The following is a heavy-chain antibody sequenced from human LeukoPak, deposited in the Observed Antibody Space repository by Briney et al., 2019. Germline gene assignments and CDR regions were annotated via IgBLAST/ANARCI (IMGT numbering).Heavy chain of an antibody. D-gene: IGHD4-17*01. Sequence: GGSLRLSCAASGFTFSNAWMSWVRQAPGKGLEWVSYISSSSSTIYYADSVKGRFTISRDNAKNSLYLQMNSLIAEDTAVYYCARDGYGDIDYWGQGTLVTVSS. V-gene: IGHV3-48*01. J-gene: IGHJ4*02. CDR3: ARDGYGDIDY. CDR1: GFTFSNAW. CDR2: ISSSSSTI.